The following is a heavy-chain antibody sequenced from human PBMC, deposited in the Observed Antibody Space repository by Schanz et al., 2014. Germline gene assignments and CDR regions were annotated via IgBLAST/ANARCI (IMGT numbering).Heavy chain of an antibody. J-gene: IGHJ4*02. CDR1: GFTFSSYS. CDR2: LSGSGGST. CDR3: ARANYRRKINFDY. D-gene: IGHD3-10*01. Sequence: VQLVESGGGVVQPGRSLRLSCAASGFTFSSYSMNWVRQAPGKGLEWVSALSGSGGSTYYADSVKGRFTISRDNSKNTLYLQMNSLRAEDTAVYYCARANYRRKINFDYWGRGTLVTVSS. V-gene: IGHV3-23*04.